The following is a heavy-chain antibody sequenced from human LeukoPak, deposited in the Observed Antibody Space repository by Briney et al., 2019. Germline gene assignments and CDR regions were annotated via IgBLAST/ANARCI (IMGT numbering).Heavy chain of an antibody. Sequence: NPSETLSLTCTVSGASISNYYWSWLRQTPEKGLEWMGHIHSSGGSSYYPSLKSRLTLSIDTSRNQLSLKLPSVTAADTAVYFYARLGSYHDFWGQGALVTVSS. CDR1: GASISNYY. CDR3: ARLGSYHDF. CDR2: IHSSGGS. V-gene: IGHV4-4*09. D-gene: IGHD1-26*01. J-gene: IGHJ4*02.